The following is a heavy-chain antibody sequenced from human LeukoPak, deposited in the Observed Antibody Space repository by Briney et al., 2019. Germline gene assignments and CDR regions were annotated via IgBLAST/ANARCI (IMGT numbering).Heavy chain of an antibody. CDR3: ARDGGDYYDSSGYPFHH. CDR2: IYSGGST. V-gene: IGHV3-53*01. Sequence: GGSLRLSCAASGFTVSSNYMSWVRQAPGKGLEWVSVIYSGGSTYYADSVKGRFTISRDNAKKSLYLQMNSLRAGDTAVYYCARDGGDYYDSSGYPFHHWGQGTLVTVSS. CDR1: GFTVSSNY. J-gene: IGHJ1*01. D-gene: IGHD3-22*01.